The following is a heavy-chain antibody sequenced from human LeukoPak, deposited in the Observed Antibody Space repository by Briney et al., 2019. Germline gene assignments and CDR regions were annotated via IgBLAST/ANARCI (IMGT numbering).Heavy chain of an antibody. V-gene: IGHV1-18*01. J-gene: IGHJ3*02. D-gene: IGHD1-26*01. CDR3: ARVGRSGSHGAFDI. CDR2: IRPQNGAT. CDR1: GYTFHTYD. Sequence: SVKVSCRASGYTFHTYDITWVRQAPGQGLEWMGWIRPQNGATNYAQKLQGRVTMTTDASTSTVHMELRSLRSDDTAVYYCARVGRSGSHGAFDIWGQGTMVSVS.